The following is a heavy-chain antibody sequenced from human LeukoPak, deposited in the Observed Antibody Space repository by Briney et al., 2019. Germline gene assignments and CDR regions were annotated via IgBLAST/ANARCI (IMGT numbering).Heavy chain of an antibody. V-gene: IGHV4-59*01. CDR1: GFTFDDYA. D-gene: IGHD3-3*01. CDR3: ARSPSYDFWSGYYTY. CDR2: VYYNGNT. J-gene: IGHJ4*02. Sequence: PGGSLRLSCAASGFTFDDYAMHWVRQPPGKGLEWIGDVYYNGNTNDNPSLKSRVTIGLDTSKNQFSLKLKSVTAADTAVYYCARSPSYDFWSGYYTYWGQGTLVTVSS.